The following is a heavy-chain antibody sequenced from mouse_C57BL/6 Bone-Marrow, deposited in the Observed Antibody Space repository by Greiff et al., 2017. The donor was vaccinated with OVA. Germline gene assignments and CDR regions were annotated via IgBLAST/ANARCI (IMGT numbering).Heavy chain of an antibody. V-gene: IGHV1-81*01. D-gene: IGHD1-1*01. J-gene: IGHJ2*01. CDR2: IYPRSGNT. Sequence: VQLMESGAELARPGASVKLSCKASGYTFTSYGISWVKQRTGQGLEWIGEIYPRSGNTYYNEKFKGKATLTADKSSSTAYMELRSLTSEDSAVYFCARGGYYYYFDYWGQGTTLTVSS. CDR3: ARGGYYYYFDY. CDR1: GYTFTSYG.